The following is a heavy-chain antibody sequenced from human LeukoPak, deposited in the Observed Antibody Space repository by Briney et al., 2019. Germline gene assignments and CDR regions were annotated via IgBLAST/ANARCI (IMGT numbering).Heavy chain of an antibody. V-gene: IGHV1-69*06. CDR1: GGTFSSYA. J-gene: IGHJ6*03. CDR2: IIPIFGTA. CDR3: ARDRGLITMVRNYYYYMDV. Sequence: ASVKVSCKASGGTFSSYAISWVRQAPGQGLEWMGGIIPIFGTANYAQKFQGRVTINADKSTSTAYMELSSMRSEDTAVYYCARDRGLITMVRNYYYYMDVWGKGTTVTVSS. D-gene: IGHD3-10*01.